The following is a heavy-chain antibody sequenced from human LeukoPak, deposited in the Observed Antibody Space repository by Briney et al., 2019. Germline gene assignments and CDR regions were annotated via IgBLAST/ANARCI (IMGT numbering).Heavy chain of an antibody. J-gene: IGHJ3*02. CDR1: GFTFSTYG. CDR2: IRYDGSNK. D-gene: IGHD4-23*01. CDR3: AREKTVVTHDAFDI. V-gene: IGHV3-30*02. Sequence: GGSLRLSCAASGFTFSTYGMHWVRQAPGKGLEWVAFIRYDGSNKYYADSVKGRFTISRDNAKNSLYLQMNSLRAEDTAVYYCAREKTVVTHDAFDIWGQGTMVTVSS.